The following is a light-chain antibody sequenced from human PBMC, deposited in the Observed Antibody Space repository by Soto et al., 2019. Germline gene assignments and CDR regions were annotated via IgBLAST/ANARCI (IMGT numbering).Light chain of an antibody. CDR1: QSISSY. CDR2: AAS. Sequence: DIQMTQSPSSLSASLGDRVTITCRASQSISSYLNWYHQKSGKAPNLLIYAASTLQSGVPSRFSGSGSGTDFTLTISSLQPEDFATYCCKQSYTTPGSTFGQGTELEIK. CDR3: KQSYTTPGST. V-gene: IGKV1-39*01. J-gene: IGKJ2*02.